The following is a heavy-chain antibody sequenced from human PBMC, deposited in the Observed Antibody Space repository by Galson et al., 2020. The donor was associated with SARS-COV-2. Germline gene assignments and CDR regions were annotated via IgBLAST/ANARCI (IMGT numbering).Heavy chain of an antibody. CDR1: GFTFSSYA. D-gene: IGHD3-16*01. CDR3: ARDGGNWFDP. CDR2: ITYDGSNK. J-gene: IGHJ5*02. Sequence: TGGSLRLSCAASGFTFSSYAMHWVRQAPGKGLEWVAVITYDGSNKYYTDSVKGRFTISRDNSKNTLYLQMNSLRAEDTAVYYCARDGGNWFDPWGQGTLVTVSS. V-gene: IGHV3-30-3*01.